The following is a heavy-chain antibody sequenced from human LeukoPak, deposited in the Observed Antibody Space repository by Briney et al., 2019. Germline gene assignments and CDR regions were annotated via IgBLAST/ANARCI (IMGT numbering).Heavy chain of an antibody. CDR3: ARRSYDFWSGYYTGYWFDP. Sequence: SETLSLTCTVSGGSISSRIYYWGWIRQPPGKGLEWIASIYYSGSTYYNPSLNSRVTISVDTSKNQFSLKLTSVTAADTAVYYCARRSYDFWSGYYTGYWFDPWGQGTLVTVSS. CDR1: GGSISSRIYY. D-gene: IGHD3-3*01. J-gene: IGHJ5*02. V-gene: IGHV4-39*01. CDR2: IYYSGST.